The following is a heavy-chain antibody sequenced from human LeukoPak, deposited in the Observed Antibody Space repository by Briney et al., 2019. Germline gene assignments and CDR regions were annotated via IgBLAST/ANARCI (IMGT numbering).Heavy chain of an antibody. CDR1: GFTFDDYA. J-gene: IGHJ3*02. CDR3: AKAYYYDSSGYYYVDAFDI. D-gene: IGHD3-22*01. V-gene: IGHV3-9*01. Sequence: PGGSLRLSCAASGFTFDDYAMHWVRQAPGKGLEWVSGISWNSGSIGYADSVKGRFTISRDNAKNSLYLQMNSLRAEDTALYYCAKAYYYDSSGYYYVDAFDIWGQGTMVTVSS. CDR2: ISWNSGSI.